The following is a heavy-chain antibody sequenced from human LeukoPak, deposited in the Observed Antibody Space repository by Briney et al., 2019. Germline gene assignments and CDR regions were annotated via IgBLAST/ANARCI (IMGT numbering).Heavy chain of an antibody. J-gene: IGHJ6*03. D-gene: IGHD2-2*01. V-gene: IGHV3-30*04. Sequence: GRSLRLSCAASGFPFISYTMHWVRQAPGKGLEWVAVISYDGSNEDYAASVKGRFTISRDNPKNTLYLEMSSLRAEDTAVYYCARDRCKSTSCRRHYYYYMDVWGNGTTVAVSS. CDR3: ARDRCKSTSCRRHYYYYMDV. CDR1: GFPFISYT. CDR2: ISYDGSNE.